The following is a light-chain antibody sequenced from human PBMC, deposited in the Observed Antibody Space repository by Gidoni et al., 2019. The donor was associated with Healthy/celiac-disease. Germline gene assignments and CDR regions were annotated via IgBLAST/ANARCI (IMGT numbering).Light chain of an antibody. CDR3: QQYGSSPPYT. Sequence: DIVLTQSPGTLSLSPGERATLSCRASQSVSSSYLAWYQQKPGQAPRLLIYGASSRATGIPDRFSGSGSGTDFTLTISRLDPEDFAVYYCQQYGSSPPYTFGQGTKLEIK. CDR1: QSVSSSY. J-gene: IGKJ2*01. CDR2: GAS. V-gene: IGKV3-20*01.